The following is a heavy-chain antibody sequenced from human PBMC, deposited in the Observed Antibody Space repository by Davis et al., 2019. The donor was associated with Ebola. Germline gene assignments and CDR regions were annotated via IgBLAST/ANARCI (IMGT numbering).Heavy chain of an antibody. V-gene: IGHV3-30-3*01. Sequence: SCKASGYTFTSYAMHWVRQAPGKGLEWVAVISYDGSNKYYADSVKGRFTISRDNAKNSLYLQMNSLRAEDTAVYYCARKAGYWGQGTLVTVSS. J-gene: IGHJ4*02. CDR3: ARKAGY. CDR1: GYTFTSYA. CDR2: ISYDGSNK.